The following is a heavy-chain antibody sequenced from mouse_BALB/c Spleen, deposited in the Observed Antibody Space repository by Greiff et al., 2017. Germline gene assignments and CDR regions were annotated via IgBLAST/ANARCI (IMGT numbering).Heavy chain of an antibody. CDR1: GYTFTSYW. J-gene: IGHJ3*01. V-gene: IGHV1-7*01. CDR2: INPSTGYT. D-gene: IGHD2-4*01. Sequence: VKLMESGAELAKPGASVKMSCKASGYTFTSYWMHWVKQRPGQGLEWIGYINPSTGYTEYNQKFKDKATLTADKSSSTAYMQLSSLTSEDSAVYYCARSRGYDYPFAYWGQGTLVTVSA. CDR3: ARSRGYDYPFAY.